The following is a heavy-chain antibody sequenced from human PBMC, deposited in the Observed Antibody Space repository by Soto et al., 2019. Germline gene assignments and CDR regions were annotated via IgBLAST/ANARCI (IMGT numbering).Heavy chain of an antibody. Sequence: PGGSLRLSCAASGFTFSSYAMSWVRQAPGKGLEWVSAISGSGGSTYYADSVKGRFTISRDNSKNTLYLQMNSLRAEDTAVYYCAKDEGGTYYYDSSGYYPYYFDYWGQGTLVTVSS. CDR1: GFTFSSYA. CDR3: AKDEGGTYYYDSSGYYPYYFDY. J-gene: IGHJ4*02. CDR2: ISGSGGST. V-gene: IGHV3-23*01. D-gene: IGHD3-22*01.